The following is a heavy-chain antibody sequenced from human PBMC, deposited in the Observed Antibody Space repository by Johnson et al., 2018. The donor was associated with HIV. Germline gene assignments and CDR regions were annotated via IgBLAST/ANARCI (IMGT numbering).Heavy chain of an antibody. J-gene: IGHJ3*02. CDR3: ARQLGSDAFDI. CDR1: GFTFNNYD. D-gene: IGHD7-27*01. Sequence: QVQLVESWGGVVQPGGSLRLSCAASGFTFNNYDMHWVRQAPGKGLEWVAFIRYDGSYKYFADSVKGRFTISRDNSKNSLYLQMNSLRAEDTAVYYCARQLGSDAFDIWGQGTMVTVSS. CDR2: IRYDGSYK. V-gene: IGHV3-30*02.